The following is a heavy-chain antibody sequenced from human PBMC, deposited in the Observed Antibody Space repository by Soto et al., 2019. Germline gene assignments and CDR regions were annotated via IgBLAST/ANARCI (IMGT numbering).Heavy chain of an antibody. D-gene: IGHD6-19*01. CDR1: GFTFSSYG. CDR2: ISYDGSLK. J-gene: IGHJ4*02. Sequence: QVQLVKSGGGVVQPGRSLRLSCAASGFTFSSYGIQWVRQAPGKGLEWVAVISYDGSLKYYADSVKGRFTISRDNSKNTLYLQMNSLRVEDTAVYYCAKEHTLSNSGSFFDYWGQGTLVTVSS. CDR3: AKEHTLSNSGSFFDY. V-gene: IGHV3-30*18.